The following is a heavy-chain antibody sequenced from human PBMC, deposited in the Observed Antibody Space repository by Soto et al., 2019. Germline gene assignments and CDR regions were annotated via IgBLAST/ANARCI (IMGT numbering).Heavy chain of an antibody. D-gene: IGHD3-10*01. CDR1: GGSISSGDYY. CDR2: IFYSGTT. V-gene: IGHV4-30-4*01. J-gene: IGHJ6*02. CDR3: ARGLNDYGSGSYYYYYGLDV. Sequence: SETLSLTCTVSGGSISSGDYYWSWIRQPPGKGLEWIGYIFYSGTTYHNPSLKSRVTISIDTSKNQFSLKLSSVTAADAAVYYCARGLNDYGSGSYYYYYGLDVWGQGXTVTVYS.